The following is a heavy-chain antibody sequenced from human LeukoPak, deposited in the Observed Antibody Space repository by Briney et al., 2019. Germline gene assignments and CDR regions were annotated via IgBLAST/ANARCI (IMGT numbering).Heavy chain of an antibody. J-gene: IGHJ4*02. V-gene: IGHV1-18*01. CDR2: ISAYNGNT. CDR3: ARVSSGWYLSGLVNFDY. CDR1: GYTFTSYG. D-gene: IGHD6-19*01. Sequence: GASVKVSCKASGYTFTSYGISWVRQAPGQGLEWMGWISAYNGNTNYAQKLQGRVTMTTDTSTSTAYMELRSLRSDDTAVYYCARVSSGWYLSGLVNFDYWGQGTLVTVSS.